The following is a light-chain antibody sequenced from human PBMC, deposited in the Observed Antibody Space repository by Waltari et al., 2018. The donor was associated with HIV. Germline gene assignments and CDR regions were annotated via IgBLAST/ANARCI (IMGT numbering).Light chain of an antibody. CDR3: QQHTSWPLT. J-gene: IGKJ4*01. Sequence: IVLTQSPATLSLSPGERAALSCRASQSVGNQLSWYQQKPGQAPRLLINDSSHRAPGIPCRFSATGSGTDFTLTINSLESEDFAIYYCQQHTSWPLTFGGGTKVEIK. V-gene: IGKV3-11*01. CDR2: DSS. CDR1: QSVGNQ.